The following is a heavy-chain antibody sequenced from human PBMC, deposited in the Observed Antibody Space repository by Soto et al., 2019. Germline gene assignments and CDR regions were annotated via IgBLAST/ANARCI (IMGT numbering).Heavy chain of an antibody. Sequence: QVQLEQSGAEVKNPGASVKVSCNASGYTFSSYGISWVRQAPGQGLEWMGWIGAYNGDTNYAQNLQGRVTMTADTSTSTAYMELTILRSDDTAMYYCARDRGYSPDSFDIWGQGTMVTVNS. CDR2: IGAYNGDT. CDR1: GYTFSSYG. CDR3: ARDRGYSPDSFDI. D-gene: IGHD5-18*01. V-gene: IGHV1-18*01. J-gene: IGHJ3*02.